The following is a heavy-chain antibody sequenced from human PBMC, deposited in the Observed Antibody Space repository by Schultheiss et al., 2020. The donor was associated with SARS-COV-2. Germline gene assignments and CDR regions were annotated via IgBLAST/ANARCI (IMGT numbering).Heavy chain of an antibody. J-gene: IGHJ6*02. D-gene: IGHD2/OR15-2a*01. V-gene: IGHV3-11*01. CDR1: GFTFSDYY. Sequence: GGSLRLSCAASGFTFSDYYMSWIRQAPGKGLEWVSYISSSGSTIYYADSVKGRFTISRDNAKNSLYLQMNSLRAEDTAVYYCARDKRPEPKFYIISASDYYGMDVLGQGTTVTVSS. CDR2: ISSSGSTI. CDR3: ARDKRPEPKFYIISASDYYGMDV.